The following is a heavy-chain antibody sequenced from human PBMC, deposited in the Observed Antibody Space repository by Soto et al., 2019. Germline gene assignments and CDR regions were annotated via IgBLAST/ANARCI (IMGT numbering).Heavy chain of an antibody. J-gene: IGHJ4*02. CDR3: ARGCSGGSCYPNY. D-gene: IGHD2-15*01. CDR2: INSDGSST. Sequence: EVQLVESGGGLVQPGGSLRLSCTASGFTFSSYWMHWVRQVPGKGLVWVSRINSDGSSTSYADSVKGRFSISRDNAKNTLYLQMNSLRAEDTAVYYCARGCSGGSCYPNYWGQGTLVTVSS. CDR1: GFTFSSYW. V-gene: IGHV3-74*01.